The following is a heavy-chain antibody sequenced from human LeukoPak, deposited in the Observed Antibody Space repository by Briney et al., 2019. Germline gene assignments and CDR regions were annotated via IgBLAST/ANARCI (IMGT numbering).Heavy chain of an antibody. J-gene: IGHJ4*02. Sequence: GGSLRLSCAASGFTFNNAWMSWVRQAPGKGLEWVSVIYSGDSTYYADSVKGRFTISRHNSKNTLYLQMNSLRAEDTAVYYCARSLYYFDYWGQGTLVTVSS. V-gene: IGHV3-53*04. CDR3: ARSLYYFDY. CDR1: GFTFNNAW. CDR2: IYSGDST.